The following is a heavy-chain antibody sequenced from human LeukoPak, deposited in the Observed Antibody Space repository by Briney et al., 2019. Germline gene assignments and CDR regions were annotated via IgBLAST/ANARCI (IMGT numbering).Heavy chain of an antibody. CDR2: IKQGGSGR. CDR3: ARDNDYHMDV. Sequence: GGSLRLSCVTSGFMFSDYWMTWVRQAPGKGLEWVATIKQGGSGRNYVDSVKGRFIISRDSAKKSLYLQMNSLRAEDTAVYYCARDNDYHMDVWGKGTTVIVSS. V-gene: IGHV3-7*01. D-gene: IGHD1-1*01. J-gene: IGHJ6*03. CDR1: GFMFSDYW.